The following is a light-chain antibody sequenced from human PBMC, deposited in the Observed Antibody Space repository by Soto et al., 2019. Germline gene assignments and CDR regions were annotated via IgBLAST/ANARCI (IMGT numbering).Light chain of an antibody. CDR3: CSDAGSRV. CDR2: DVS. J-gene: IGLJ3*02. Sequence: QSALTQPRSVSGSPGQSVTISCTGTSSDVGEYDYVSWYQHHPGKAPKLMIYDVSQRPSGVPDRFSGSKSGSTASLTISGLQAEDEADYYCCSDAGSRVFGGGTKVTVL. V-gene: IGLV2-11*01. CDR1: SSDVGEYDY.